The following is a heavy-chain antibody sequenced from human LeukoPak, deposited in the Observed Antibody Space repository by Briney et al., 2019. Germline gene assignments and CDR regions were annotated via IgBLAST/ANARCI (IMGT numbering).Heavy chain of an antibody. CDR3: AKEVGYGMDV. CDR1: GFTFSTYG. V-gene: IGHV3-30*18. J-gene: IGHJ6*02. CDR2: IPYDGSYK. Sequence: GGSLRLSCAASGFTFSTYGFHWVPQAPGKGLEWVAVIPYDGSYKYYADSVKGRFTISRDNSKNTLYLQMNTLRAEDTAVYYCAKEVGYGMDVWGQGTTVTVSS. D-gene: IGHD1-26*01.